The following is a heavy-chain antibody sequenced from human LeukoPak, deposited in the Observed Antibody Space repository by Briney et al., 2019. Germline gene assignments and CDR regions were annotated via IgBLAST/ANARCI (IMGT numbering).Heavy chain of an antibody. CDR2: IYYSGST. J-gene: IGHJ4*02. V-gene: IGHV4-39*01. D-gene: IGHD1-7*01. CDR1: GGSISSGDYY. CDR3: ARPRGDWNYPSSAGEIDY. Sequence: PSETLSLTCTVSGGSISSGDYYWSWIRQPPGKGLEWIGYIYYSGSTYYNPSLKSRVTISVDTSKNQFSLKLSSVTAADTAVYYCARPRGDWNYPSSAGEIDYWGQGTLVTVSS.